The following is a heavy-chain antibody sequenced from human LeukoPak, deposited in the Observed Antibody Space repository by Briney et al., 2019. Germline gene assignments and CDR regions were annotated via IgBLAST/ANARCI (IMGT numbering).Heavy chain of an antibody. D-gene: IGHD6-19*01. V-gene: IGHV3-66*01. CDR3: VRDRWPGLGDF. J-gene: IGHJ6*02. Sequence: GGSLRLSCAASGFTVSDNYMSWVRQAPGKGLEWVSTVYSGGLTYYADPVKGRSTISRDNSKNTLYLQMSSLRAEDTAVYYCVRDRWPGLGDFWGQGTTVTVSS. CDR1: GFTVSDNY. CDR2: VYSGGLT.